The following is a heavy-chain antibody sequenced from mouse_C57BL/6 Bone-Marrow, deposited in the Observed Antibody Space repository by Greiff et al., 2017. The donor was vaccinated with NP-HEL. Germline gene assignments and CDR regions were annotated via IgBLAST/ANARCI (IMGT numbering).Heavy chain of an antibody. Sequence: QVQLQQSGAELVKPGASVKLSCKASGYTFTSYWMHWVKQRPGQGLEWIGMIHPNSGSTNYNEKFKSKATLTVDKSSSTAYMQLSSLTSEDSAVYYCASSIYDYDGFAYWGQGTLVTVSA. CDR1: GYTFTSYW. CDR3: ASSIYDYDGFAY. CDR2: IHPNSGST. J-gene: IGHJ3*01. D-gene: IGHD2-4*01. V-gene: IGHV1-64*01.